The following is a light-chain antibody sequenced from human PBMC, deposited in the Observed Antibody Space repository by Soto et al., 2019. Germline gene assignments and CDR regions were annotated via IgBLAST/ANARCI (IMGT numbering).Light chain of an antibody. J-gene: IGKJ5*01. CDR1: QSVSRY. CDR2: DAS. V-gene: IGKV3-11*01. Sequence: EIVLTQSPATLSLSPGERATPSCRASQSVSRYLGCYQQKPGQAPRPLIYDASNRATGIPARFSGSGSGTDFSLTISSLEPEDFAVYYRQQRRNWPITFGLGTRLEIK. CDR3: QQRRNWPIT.